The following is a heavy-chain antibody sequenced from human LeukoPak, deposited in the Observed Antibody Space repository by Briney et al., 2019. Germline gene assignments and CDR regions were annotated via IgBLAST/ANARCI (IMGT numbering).Heavy chain of an antibody. V-gene: IGHV3-7*01. CDR2: IKQDGSDK. D-gene: IGHD6-13*01. CDR1: GFTFRYYW. CDR3: ARVKQQLVRLLGRDTTYYYYYYMDV. Sequence: GGSLRLSCAASGFTFRYYWMTWVRQAPGKGLEWVANIKQDGSDKYYVDSVKGRFTIPRDNAKNSLYLQMNSLRAEDTAVYFCARVKQQLVRLLGRDTTYYYYYYMDVWGKGTTVTVSS. J-gene: IGHJ6*03.